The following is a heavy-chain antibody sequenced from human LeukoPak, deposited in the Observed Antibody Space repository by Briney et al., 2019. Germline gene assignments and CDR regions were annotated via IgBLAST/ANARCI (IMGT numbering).Heavy chain of an antibody. D-gene: IGHD6-19*01. CDR1: GGSISSYY. V-gene: IGHV4-59*12. CDR2: IYYSGST. J-gene: IGHJ4*02. Sequence: SETLSLTCTVSGGSISSYYWSWIRQPPGKGLEWIGYIYYSGSTNYNPSLKSRVTISVDTSKNQFSLELSSVTAADTAVYYCARGGGWSLSYYFDYWGQGTLVTVSS. CDR3: ARGGGWSLSYYFDY.